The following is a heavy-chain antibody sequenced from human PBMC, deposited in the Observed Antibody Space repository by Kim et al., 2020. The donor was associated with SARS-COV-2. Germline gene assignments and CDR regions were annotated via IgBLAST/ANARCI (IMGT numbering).Heavy chain of an antibody. CDR3: ARLRYNNYRSYFDP. CDR2: INYRRSA. V-gene: IGHV4-34*01. D-gene: IGHD4-4*01. Sequence: SETLSLTCAVYGGSSSGFSWSWIRQPPGKGLEWIGEINYRRSANYSPSLKSRVTLSLDPSKNHFSLELSSVTAADTAVYYCARLRYNNYRSYFDPWGQGT. J-gene: IGHJ5*02. CDR1: GGSSSGFS.